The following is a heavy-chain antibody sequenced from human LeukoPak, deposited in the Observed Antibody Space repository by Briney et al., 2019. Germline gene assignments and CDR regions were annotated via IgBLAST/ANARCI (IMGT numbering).Heavy chain of an antibody. D-gene: IGHD3-22*01. Sequence: PGGSLRLSCAASGLTFSDYYMSWIRQAPGKGLEWVSYISSSGSTIYYADSVKGRFTISRDNAKNSLYLQMNSLRAEDTAVYYCARAHSPSIVVVKDAFDIWGQGTMVTVSS. CDR3: ARAHSPSIVVVKDAFDI. J-gene: IGHJ3*02. CDR1: GLTFSDYY. CDR2: ISSSGSTI. V-gene: IGHV3-11*01.